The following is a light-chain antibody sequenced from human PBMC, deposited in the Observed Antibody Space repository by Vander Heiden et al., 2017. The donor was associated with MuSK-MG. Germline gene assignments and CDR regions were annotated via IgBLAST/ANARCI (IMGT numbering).Light chain of an antibody. CDR1: KTVLYGHIDKNC. CDR2: WAS. CDR3: QQYCSTPSIT. V-gene: IGKV4-1*01. Sequence: DIMMTQSPDSLAVSLGAGATFNCKPSKTVLYGHIDKNCLDGYRQKPGQPPKLLIHWASSRLSGFPDLVSGSVSVTDFALTISSLQAEDVAVYYCQQYCSTPSITFGQGTQLEIK. J-gene: IGKJ5*01.